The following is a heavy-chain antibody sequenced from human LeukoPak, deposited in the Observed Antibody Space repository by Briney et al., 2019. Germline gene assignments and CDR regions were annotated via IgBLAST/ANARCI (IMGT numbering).Heavy chain of an antibody. V-gene: IGHV4-59*01. J-gene: IGHJ6*02. CDR1: GGSMSSYY. D-gene: IGHD3-10*01. CDR3: AKSYGLGSYDSYYDMDV. CDR2: VYYSGST. Sequence: PSEPLSLPCTLSGGSMSSYYWMWLRQPPGRGLEGIGYVYYSGSTNYKPPLQRGVTIPVDTSKNQFSLQLSSVTDAATAIYFGAKSYGLGSYDSYYDMDVWGQGTTVTVSS.